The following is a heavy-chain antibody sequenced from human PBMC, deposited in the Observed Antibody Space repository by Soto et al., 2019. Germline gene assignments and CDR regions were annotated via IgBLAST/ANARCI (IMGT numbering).Heavy chain of an antibody. CDR2: IIPIFGTA. CDR3: ARYCISTSCYARTYVYYGMDV. CDR1: GYTFTSYG. J-gene: IGHJ6*02. V-gene: IGHV1-69*13. Sequence: SVKVSCKASGYTFTSYGISWVRQAPGQGLEWMGGIIPIFGTANYAQKFQGRVTITADESTSTAYMELSSLRSEDTAVYYCARYCISTSCYARTYVYYGMDVWGQGTTVTVSS. D-gene: IGHD2-2*01.